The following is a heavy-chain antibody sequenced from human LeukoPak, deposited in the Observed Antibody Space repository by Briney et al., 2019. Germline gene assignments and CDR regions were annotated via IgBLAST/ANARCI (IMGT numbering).Heavy chain of an antibody. CDR1: GFTFSSYS. J-gene: IGHJ5*02. D-gene: IGHD3-3*01. CDR3: ARRDFITIFGVVISGGFDP. CDR2: ISSSSSSYI. V-gene: IGHV3-21*01. Sequence: GGSLSLSCAASGFTFSSYSMNWVRQAPGKGLEWVSSISSSSSSYIYYADSVKGRFTISRDNAKNSLYLQMNSLRPEDTAVYYCARRDFITIFGVVISGGFDPWGQGTLVTVSS.